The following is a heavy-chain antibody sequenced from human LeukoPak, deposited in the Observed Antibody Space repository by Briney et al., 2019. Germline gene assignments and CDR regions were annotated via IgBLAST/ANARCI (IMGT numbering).Heavy chain of an antibody. Sequence: GGSLRLSCAASGFTFNTHALSWVRQAPGKGLEWVSSIRGSDGSTYYADSVEGRFAISRDNSKNTLYLQMNSLRAEDTAVYYCAKDVYGDYGGLDYWGQGTLVTVSS. CDR1: GFTFNTHA. J-gene: IGHJ4*02. CDR2: IRGSDGST. D-gene: IGHD4-17*01. CDR3: AKDVYGDYGGLDY. V-gene: IGHV3-23*01.